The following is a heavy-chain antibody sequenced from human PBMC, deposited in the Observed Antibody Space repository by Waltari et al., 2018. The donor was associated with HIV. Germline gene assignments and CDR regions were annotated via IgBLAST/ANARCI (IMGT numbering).Heavy chain of an antibody. V-gene: IGHV1-24*01. J-gene: IGHJ5*02. CDR3: RGGDKSSWGVGPNT. CDR1: GHPFKEFS. CDR2: CDPRQRKT. Sequence: QVRLTQSGTEVKKPGASVRVSCEVSGHPFKEFSIHWVRQALPKGLEWLGGCDPRQRKTVFGKDFEDKITGTYDIRRSVAYLDVKALTSDETAVYFCRGGDKSSWGVGPNTWGQGTRVIVSS. D-gene: IGHD3-10*01.